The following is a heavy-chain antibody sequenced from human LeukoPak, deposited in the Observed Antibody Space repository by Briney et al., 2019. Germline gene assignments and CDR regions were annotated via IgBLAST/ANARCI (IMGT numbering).Heavy chain of an antibody. J-gene: IGHJ6*03. Sequence: GGSLRLSCAASGFTFSNAWMSWVRQAPGKGLEWVGRIKSKTDGGTTDYAAPVKGRFTISRDDSKNTMYLQMNSLKTEDTAGYYCTTKAKDIVVVVAGARIPLMDVWGKGTTVTISS. CDR1: GFTFSNAW. CDR3: TTKAKDIVVVVAGARIPLMDV. CDR2: IKSKTDGGTT. D-gene: IGHD2-15*01. V-gene: IGHV3-15*01.